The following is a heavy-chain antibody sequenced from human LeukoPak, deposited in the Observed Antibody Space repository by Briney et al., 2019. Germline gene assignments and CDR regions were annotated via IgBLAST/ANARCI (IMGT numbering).Heavy chain of an antibody. V-gene: IGHV4-59*01. J-gene: IGHJ3*02. CDR3: ARGTGYSSSWYMDDAFDI. D-gene: IGHD6-13*01. CDR2: IYYSGST. Sequence: PSETLSFTCTVSGGSISSYYWSWIRQPPGKGLEWIGYIYYSGSTNYNPSLKSRVTISVDTSKNQFSLKLSSVTAADTAVYYCARGTGYSSSWYMDDAFDIWGQGTMVTVSS. CDR1: GGSISSYY.